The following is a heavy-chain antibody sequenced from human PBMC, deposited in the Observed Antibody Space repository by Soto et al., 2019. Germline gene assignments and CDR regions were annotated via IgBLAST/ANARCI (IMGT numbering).Heavy chain of an antibody. Sequence: SVKVSCKASGGTFSSYAISWVRQAPGQGLEWMGGIIPIFGTANYAQKFQGRVTITADESTSTAYMELSSPRSEDTAVYYCARDSSDSSSWYGYYYYYYGMDVWGQGTTVTVSS. J-gene: IGHJ6*02. CDR1: GGTFSSYA. D-gene: IGHD6-13*01. CDR3: ARDSSDSSSWYGYYYYYYGMDV. V-gene: IGHV1-69*13. CDR2: IIPIFGTA.